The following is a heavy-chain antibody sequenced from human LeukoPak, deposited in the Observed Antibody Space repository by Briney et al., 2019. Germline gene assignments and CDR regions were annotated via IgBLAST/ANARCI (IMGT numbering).Heavy chain of an antibody. CDR2: TYFRAEWSF. V-gene: IGHV6-1*01. CDR1: GDSVSSDSVA. Sequence: SQTLSLTCAISGDSVSSDSVAWYWIRQSPSRGLEWLGRTYFRAEWSFDYAVSVKSRITINPDTVKNQFSLKLSSVTAADTAVYYCARDCGDYGGNSEVCYYGMDVWGQGTTVTVSS. D-gene: IGHD4-23*01. CDR3: ARDCGDYGGNSEVCYYGMDV. J-gene: IGHJ6*02.